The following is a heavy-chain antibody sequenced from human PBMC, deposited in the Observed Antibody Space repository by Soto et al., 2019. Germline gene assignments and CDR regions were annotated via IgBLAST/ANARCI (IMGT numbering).Heavy chain of an antibody. CDR2: INHSGST. J-gene: IGHJ6*02. V-gene: IGHV4-34*01. CDR1: SGSFSGYH. Sequence: PSETLSLTCAVYSGSFSGYHWNWIRQPPGKGLEWIGEINHSGSTNYNPSLKSRVTISVDTSKNQFSLKLSSVTAADTAVYYCAGSLRFYGMDVWGQGTTVTVSS. CDR3: AGSLRFYGMDV. D-gene: IGHD3-3*01.